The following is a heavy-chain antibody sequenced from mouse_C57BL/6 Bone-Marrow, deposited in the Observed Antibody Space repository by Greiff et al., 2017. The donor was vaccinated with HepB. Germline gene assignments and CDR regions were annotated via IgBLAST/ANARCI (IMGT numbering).Heavy chain of an antibody. Sequence: EVQLVESGGGLVQSGRSLRLSCATSGFTFSDFYMEWVRQAPGKGLEWIAASRNKANDYTTEYSASVKGRFIVSRDTSQSILYLQMHALRAEDTAIYYCARDGDWDGGFAYWGQGTLVTVSA. CDR3: ARDGDWDGGFAY. D-gene: IGHD4-1*01. J-gene: IGHJ3*01. CDR2: SRNKANDYTT. CDR1: GFTFSDFY. V-gene: IGHV7-1*01.